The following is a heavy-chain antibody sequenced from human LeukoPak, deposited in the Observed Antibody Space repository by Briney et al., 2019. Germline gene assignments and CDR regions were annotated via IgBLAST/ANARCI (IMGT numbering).Heavy chain of an antibody. V-gene: IGHV3-48*01. D-gene: IGHD3-3*01. CDR1: GFNFNVYS. J-gene: IGHJ4*02. CDR3: ARSTEWFADY. Sequence: GGSLRLSCAASGFNFNVYSMNWVRQAPGKGLEWISYMTSDSNTIYYADSVRGRFTISRDNAMKSVYLELSNLRADDTAMYYCARSTEWFADYWGQGTLVTVSS. CDR2: MTSDSNTI.